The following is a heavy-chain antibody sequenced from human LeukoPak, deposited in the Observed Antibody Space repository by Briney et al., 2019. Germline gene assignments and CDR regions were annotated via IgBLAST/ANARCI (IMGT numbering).Heavy chain of an antibody. V-gene: IGHV4-59*01. CDR2: IYYSGNT. CDR1: GCSISSYY. CDR3: ARSGRGTFTSYWTYFDF. J-gene: IGHJ4*02. Sequence: PSETLSLTCTVSGCSISSYYWNWIRQPPGKGLEWIGYIYYSGNTNYNPSLESRVTISIDTSKSQISLRLSSVTAADTAVYYCARSGRGTFTSYWTYFDFWGQGTLVTVSS. D-gene: IGHD2/OR15-2a*01.